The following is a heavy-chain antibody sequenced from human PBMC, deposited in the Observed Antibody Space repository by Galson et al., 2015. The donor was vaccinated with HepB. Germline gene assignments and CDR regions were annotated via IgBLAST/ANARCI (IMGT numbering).Heavy chain of an antibody. D-gene: IGHD2-15*01. Sequence: SVKVSCKASGGTFSSYAISWVRQAPGQGLEWMGGIIPIFGTANYAQKFQGRVTITADKSTSTAYMELSSLRSEDTAVYYCARDQAKYCSGGSCYSADDYWGQGTLVTVSS. CDR2: IIPIFGTA. V-gene: IGHV1-69*06. CDR1: GGTFSSYA. J-gene: IGHJ4*02. CDR3: ARDQAKYCSGGSCYSADDY.